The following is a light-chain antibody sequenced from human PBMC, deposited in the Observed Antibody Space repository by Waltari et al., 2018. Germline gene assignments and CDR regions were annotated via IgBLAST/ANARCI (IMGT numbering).Light chain of an antibody. CDR1: HSLLQSNGYNY. V-gene: IGKV2-28*01. Sequence: DIVLTQSPLTLVVTPGEPASISCRSSHSLLQSNGYNYLDWYLQKPGQSPRLLIYLRSKRAAGVPDRFSGSGSGTDFTLKISRVEAEDVGVYYCMQALQTPLTFGGGTKVEIK. J-gene: IGKJ4*01. CDR3: MQALQTPLT. CDR2: LRS.